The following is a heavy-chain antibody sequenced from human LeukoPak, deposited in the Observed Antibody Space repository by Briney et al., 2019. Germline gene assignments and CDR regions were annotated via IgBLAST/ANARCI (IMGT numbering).Heavy chain of an antibody. Sequence: SVKVSCKASGGTFSSYAISWVRQAPGQGLEWMGRIIPIFGTANYAQKFQGRVTITTDESTSTAYMELSSLRSEDTAVYYCAGVPLSGYYDSSGYMSYWGQGTLVTVSS. CDR2: IIPIFGTA. J-gene: IGHJ4*02. V-gene: IGHV1-69*05. CDR1: GGTFSSYA. D-gene: IGHD3-22*01. CDR3: AGVPLSGYYDSSGYMSY.